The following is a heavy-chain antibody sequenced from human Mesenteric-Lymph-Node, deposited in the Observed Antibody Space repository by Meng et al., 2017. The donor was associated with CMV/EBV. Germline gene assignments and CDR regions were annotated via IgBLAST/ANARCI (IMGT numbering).Heavy chain of an antibody. V-gene: IGHV1-8*02. CDR2: MNPNSGNK. D-gene: IGHD6-19*01. J-gene: IGHJ4*02. CDR3: ARGPSYSRGFPDC. Sequence: QEQLVQSGAEVKKPGASVKVSCKASGYTFNSFDINWVRQATGQGPEWMGWMNPNSGNKGYAQKFQGRVTLNRDTSISTAYMEMIRLRYEDTAVYYCARGPSYSRGFPDCWGQGTLVTVSS. CDR1: GYTFNSFD.